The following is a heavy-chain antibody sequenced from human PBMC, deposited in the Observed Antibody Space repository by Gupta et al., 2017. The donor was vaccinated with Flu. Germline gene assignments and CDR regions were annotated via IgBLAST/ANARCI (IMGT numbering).Heavy chain of an antibody. CDR3: ARADQYGSWYYYYYGMDV. D-gene: IGHD6-13*01. J-gene: IGHJ6*02. CDR1: Y. Sequence: YWSWIRQPPGKGLEWIGEINHSGSTNYNPSLKSRVTISVDTSKNQFSLKLSSVTAADTAVYYCARADQYGSWYYYYYGMDVWGQGTTVTVSS. CDR2: INHSGST. V-gene: IGHV4-34*01.